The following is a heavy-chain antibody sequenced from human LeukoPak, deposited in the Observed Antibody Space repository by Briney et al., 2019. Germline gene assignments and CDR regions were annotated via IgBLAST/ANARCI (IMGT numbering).Heavy chain of an antibody. D-gene: IGHD3-9*01. CDR1: GYTLTELS. CDR2: FDPDDGET. CDR3: ATLLSGYYDILTGYYEYFQH. Sequence: GASVKVSCKVSGYTLTELSMHWVRQAPGKGREWVGGFDPDDGETIYAQKFQGRVTMTEDTSTDTAYMELSSLRSEDTAVYYCATLLSGYYDILTGYYEYFQHWGQGTLVTVSS. J-gene: IGHJ1*01. V-gene: IGHV1-24*01.